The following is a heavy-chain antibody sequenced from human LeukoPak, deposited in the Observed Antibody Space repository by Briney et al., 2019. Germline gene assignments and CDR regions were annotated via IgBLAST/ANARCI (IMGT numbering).Heavy chain of an antibody. CDR2: ISSSSSYI. V-gene: IGHV3-21*01. D-gene: IGHD6-6*01. Sequence: PGGSLRLSCAASGFTFSSYSMNWVRQAPGKGLEWVSSISSSSSYIYYADSVKGRFTISRDNAKNSLYLQMNSLRAEDTAVYYCAGPSSSVRSHRFDYWGQGTLVTVSS. J-gene: IGHJ4*02. CDR1: GFTFSSYS. CDR3: AGPSSSVRSHRFDY.